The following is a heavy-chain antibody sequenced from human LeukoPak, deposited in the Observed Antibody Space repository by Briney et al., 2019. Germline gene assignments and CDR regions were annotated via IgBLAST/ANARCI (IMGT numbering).Heavy chain of an antibody. CDR2: IIPIFGTA. J-gene: IGHJ4*02. CDR1: GGTFSSYA. CDR3: ARGDLMVRGVMSELDY. Sequence: SVKVSCKASGGTFSSYAISWVRQAPGQGLEWMGGIIPIFGTANYAQKFQGRVTITADESTSTAYMELSSLRSEDTAVYYCARGDLMVRGVMSELDYWGQGTLVTVSS. V-gene: IGHV1-69*13. D-gene: IGHD3-10*01.